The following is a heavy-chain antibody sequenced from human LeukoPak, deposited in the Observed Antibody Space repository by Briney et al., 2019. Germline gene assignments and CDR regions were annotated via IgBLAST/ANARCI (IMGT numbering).Heavy chain of an antibody. J-gene: IGHJ3*02. V-gene: IGHV3-30*18. CDR2: ISSDGSRK. Sequence: GGSLRLSCRASRFSFSDYDMHWVHQAPGKGLEGVAVISSDGSRKHYGDSVKGRFTISRDNSESTLFLQMNSLRTDDTSVYFCAKYAYNWNAPDGFDMWGQGTMVIVSS. CDR3: AKYAYNWNAPDGFDM. D-gene: IGHD1-1*01. CDR1: RFSFSDYD.